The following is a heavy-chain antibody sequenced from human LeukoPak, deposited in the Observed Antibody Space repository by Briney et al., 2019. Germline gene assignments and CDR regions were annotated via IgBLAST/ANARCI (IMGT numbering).Heavy chain of an antibody. CDR1: GFTFSSYS. D-gene: IGHD3-9*01. J-gene: IGHJ3*02. V-gene: IGHV3-21*01. Sequence: PGGSLRLSCAASGFTFSSYSMNWVRQAPGKGLEWVSSISSSSSYIYYADSVKGRFTISRDNAKNSLYLQMNSLRAEDTAVYYCAREKDLLRYFDWLLYPDAFDIWGQGTMVTVSS. CDR3: AREKDLLRYFDWLLYPDAFDI. CDR2: ISSSSSYI.